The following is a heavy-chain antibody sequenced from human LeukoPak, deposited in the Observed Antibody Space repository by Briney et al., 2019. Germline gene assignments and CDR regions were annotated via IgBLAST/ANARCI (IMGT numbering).Heavy chain of an antibody. J-gene: IGHJ4*02. D-gene: IGHD5-18*01. V-gene: IGHV4-59*01. CDR3: ARGGYSYINYFDY. Sequence: SETLSLTCTVSGGSISSYYCNWIRQPPGKGLEWIWNIYYSGSTNYNPSLKSRVTISVDTSKNQCSLKLRSVTAADTAVYYCARGGYSYINYFDYWGQGTLVTVSS. CDR1: GGSISSYY. CDR2: IYYSGST.